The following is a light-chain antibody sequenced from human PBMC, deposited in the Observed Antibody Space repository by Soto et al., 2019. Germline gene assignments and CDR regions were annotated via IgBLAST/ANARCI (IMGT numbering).Light chain of an antibody. CDR3: QQHGISHIT. CDR1: QNINNNY. CDR2: DAS. Sequence: VLTQSPGTLSLAPEGRATLSCSASQNINNNYLAWYQHKPGQAPRLLIYDASLRATGVPDRFSGSGSGTDFNLTITRLEPDDSAVYYCQQHGISHITFGQGTRLEIK. V-gene: IGKV3-20*01. J-gene: IGKJ5*01.